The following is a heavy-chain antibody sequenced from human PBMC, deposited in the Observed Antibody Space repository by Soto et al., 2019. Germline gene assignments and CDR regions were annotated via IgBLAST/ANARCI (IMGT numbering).Heavy chain of an antibody. CDR2: IYPGDSDT. CDR3: ARTGYSYGYPTGYYYGMDV. CDR1: GYSFTSYW. J-gene: IGHJ6*02. Sequence: ESLKISGKGSGYSFTSYWIGCVRQMTGKGLEWMGIIYPGDSDTRYSPSFQGQVTISADKSISTAYLQWSSLKASDTAMYYCARTGYSYGYPTGYYYGMDVWGQGTTVTV. V-gene: IGHV5-51*01. D-gene: IGHD5-18*01.